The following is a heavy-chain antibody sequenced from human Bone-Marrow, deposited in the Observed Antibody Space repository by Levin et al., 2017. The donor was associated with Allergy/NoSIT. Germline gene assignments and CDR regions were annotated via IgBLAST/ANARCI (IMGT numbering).Heavy chain of an antibody. D-gene: IGHD3-3*01. Sequence: GESLKISCVASGFTFGDYAMTWIRQSPGKGLEWLGFIRSKVFRGTTEYAASVEGRVSISRDDSKRVAYLQINPLKTEDTAVYYCARGGYDFWSGSFDPWGQGTLVTVSS. CDR3: ARGGYDFWSGSFDP. V-gene: IGHV3-49*03. CDR1: GFTFGDYA. J-gene: IGHJ5*02. CDR2: IRSKVFRGTT.